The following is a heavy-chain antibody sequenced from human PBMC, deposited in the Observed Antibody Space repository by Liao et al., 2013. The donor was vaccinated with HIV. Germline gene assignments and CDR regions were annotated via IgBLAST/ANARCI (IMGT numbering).Heavy chain of an antibody. Sequence: QVQLQQWGAGLLKPSETLSLTCAVYGGSFSAYYWTWIRQPPGKGLEWIGEINHSGNTNYNPSLKSRVAISVDRSKNQFSLKLTSVTAADTSVYFCASSRGGDFWGRATLVTVSS. CDR2: INHSGNT. D-gene: IGHD3-16*01. CDR3: ASSRGGDF. J-gene: IGHJ4*02. CDR1: GGSFSAYY. V-gene: IGHV4-34*01.